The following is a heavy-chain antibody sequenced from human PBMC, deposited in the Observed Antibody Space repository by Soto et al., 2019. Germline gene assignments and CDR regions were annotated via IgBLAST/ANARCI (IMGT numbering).Heavy chain of an antibody. CDR1: GFTFSSYA. CDR3: AKVVRPTMVWDGMDV. D-gene: IGHD3-10*01. V-gene: IGHV3-23*01. J-gene: IGHJ6*02. Sequence: EVQLLESGGGLVQPGGSLRLSCAASGFTFSSYAMSWVRQAPGKGLEWVSGISGSGGSTYYADSLKGQFTISRDNSKNMLYLQMNSLRAEDTDVYYCAKVVRPTMVWDGMDVWGQGTTVTVSS. CDR2: ISGSGGST.